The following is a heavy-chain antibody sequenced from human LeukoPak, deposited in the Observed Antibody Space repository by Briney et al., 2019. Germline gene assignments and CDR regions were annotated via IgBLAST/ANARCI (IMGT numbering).Heavy chain of an antibody. CDR2: ISAYNGNT. D-gene: IGHD3-3*01. J-gene: IGHJ4*02. Sequence: GASVKVSCKASGYTFTSYGISWVRQAPGQGLEWMGWISAYNGNTNYAQKLQGRVTMTTDTSTSTAYMELRSLRSDDTAVYYCARDSLGGVFGVVIVDYWGQGTLVTVSS. CDR1: GYTFTSYG. V-gene: IGHV1-18*01. CDR3: ARDSLGGVFGVVIVDY.